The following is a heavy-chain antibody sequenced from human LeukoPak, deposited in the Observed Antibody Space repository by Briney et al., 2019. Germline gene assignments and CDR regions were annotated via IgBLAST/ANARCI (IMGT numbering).Heavy chain of an antibody. Sequence: SETLSLTCTVSGGSIISDYWSWIRQPAGKGLECIGHIYASGNTNYNPSLKSRVTMSIDTSKNQFSLKLSSVTAADTAVYYCARVAGQQGGVLDYWGQGTLVTVSS. D-gene: IGHD3-16*01. CDR3: ARVAGQQGGVLDY. CDR2: IYASGNT. J-gene: IGHJ4*02. CDR1: GGSIISDY. V-gene: IGHV4-4*07.